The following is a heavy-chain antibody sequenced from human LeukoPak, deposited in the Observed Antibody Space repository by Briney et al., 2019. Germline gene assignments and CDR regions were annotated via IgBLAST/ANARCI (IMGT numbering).Heavy chain of an antibody. CDR2: INTNNGVT. Sequence: GASVKVSCEASGLTFTGVNYIHWVRQAPGQGPEWMGWINTNNGVTDYARKFQGRFTMTRDTSISTAYMELYRQTSDDMAMYYCTKDRLSKWFDPWGQGTLVTVSS. CDR3: TKDRLSKWFDP. V-gene: IGHV1-2*02. D-gene: IGHD5-12*01. J-gene: IGHJ5*02. CDR1: GLTFTGVNY.